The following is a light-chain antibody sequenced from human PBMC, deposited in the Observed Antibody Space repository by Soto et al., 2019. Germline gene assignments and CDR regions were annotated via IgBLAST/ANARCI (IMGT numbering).Light chain of an antibody. CDR1: QNINNY. J-gene: IGKJ1*01. CDR2: AAS. Sequence: DIQMTKSPSSLSASVGDRVTITGRVSQNINNYLSWYQQRPGKAPKLLIYAASSLQSGVPSRFSGSGSGTDFSLTISSLQPEDFETYYCQQSYSTPRTFCQGTKLDIK. CDR3: QQSYSTPRT. V-gene: IGKV1-39*01.